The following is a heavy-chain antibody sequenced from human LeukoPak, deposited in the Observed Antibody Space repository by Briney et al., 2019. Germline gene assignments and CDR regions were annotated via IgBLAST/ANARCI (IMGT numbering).Heavy chain of an antibody. CDR3: AKACQFGLHYFDD. CDR1: GFTFSSHA. Sequence: GGSLRLSCAASGFTFSSHAMSWVRQAPGKGLEWVSVISGSGGSTYYADSVKGRFTISRDNSKNTLYLQMNSLRAEDTAVYYCAKACQFGLHYFDDWGPGTLVTVSS. V-gene: IGHV3-23*01. J-gene: IGHJ4*02. D-gene: IGHD3-16*01. CDR2: ISGSGGST.